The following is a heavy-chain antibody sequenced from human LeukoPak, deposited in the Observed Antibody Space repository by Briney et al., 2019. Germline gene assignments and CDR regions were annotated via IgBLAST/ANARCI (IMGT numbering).Heavy chain of an antibody. CDR2: ISGSGGST. CDR3: ARDGPYDSGYDY. Sequence: PGGSLRLSCAASGFTFSSYAMSWVRQAPEKGLEWVSAISGSGGSTYYADSVKGRFTISRDNSKNTLYLQMNSLRAEDTAVYYCARDGPYDSGYDYWGQGTLVTVSS. J-gene: IGHJ4*02. V-gene: IGHV3-23*01. D-gene: IGHD5-12*01. CDR1: GFTFSSYA.